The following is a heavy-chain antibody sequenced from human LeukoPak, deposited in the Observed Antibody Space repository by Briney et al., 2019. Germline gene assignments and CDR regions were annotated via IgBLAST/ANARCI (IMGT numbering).Heavy chain of an antibody. V-gene: IGHV3-9*02. D-gene: IGHD1-14*01. J-gene: IGHJ4*02. CDR2: ISWNSGSV. CDR3: AKDRGITVDYYFDY. Sequence: GGSLRLSCAGSGFTSEDYAMHWVRHAPGRGLEWVSSISWNSGSVAYADSVQGRFTISRDNAKNTLYLEMSSLRTDDTAFYYCAKDRGITVDYYFDYWGQGTLVTVSS. CDR1: GFTSEDYA.